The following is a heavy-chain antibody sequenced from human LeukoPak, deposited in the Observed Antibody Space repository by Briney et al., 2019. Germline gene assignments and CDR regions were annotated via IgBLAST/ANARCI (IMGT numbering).Heavy chain of an antibody. CDR3: AKVAAASPMDY. Sequence: GGSLRLSCAASGFTFINAWMNWVRQAPGKGLEWVGRIKSKTDGGTTDYAAPVKGRFTISRDDSKNTLYLQMNSLRAEDTAVYYCAKVAAASPMDYWGQGTLVTVSS. V-gene: IGHV3-15*01. J-gene: IGHJ4*02. CDR1: GFTFINAW. CDR2: IKSKTDGGTT. D-gene: IGHD6-13*01.